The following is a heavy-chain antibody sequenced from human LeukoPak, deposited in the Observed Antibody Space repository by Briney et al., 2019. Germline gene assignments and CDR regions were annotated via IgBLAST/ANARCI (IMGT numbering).Heavy chain of an antibody. CDR3: ARALEMATITDAFDI. CDR1: GYTFTSYD. CDR2: IIPIFGTA. D-gene: IGHD5-24*01. Sequence: SVKVSCKASGYTFTSYDINWVRQAPGQGLEWMGGIIPIFGTANYAQKFQGRVTITADESTSTAYMELSSLRSEDTAVYYCARALEMATITDAFDIWGQGTMVTVSS. J-gene: IGHJ3*02. V-gene: IGHV1-69*13.